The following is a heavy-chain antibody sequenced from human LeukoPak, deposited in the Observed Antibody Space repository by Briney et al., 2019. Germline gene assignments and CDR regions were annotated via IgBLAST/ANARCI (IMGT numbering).Heavy chain of an antibody. CDR2: ISWNSGSI. V-gene: IGHV3-9*01. J-gene: IGHJ4*02. Sequence: GGSLRLSCAASGFTFDDYAMPWVRQAPGKGLEWVSGISWNSGSIGYADPVKGRFTISRDNAKNSLYLQMNSLRAEDTALYYCAKGSGFDYWGQGTLVTVSS. CDR1: GFTFDDYA. CDR3: AKGSGFDY. D-gene: IGHD3-10*01.